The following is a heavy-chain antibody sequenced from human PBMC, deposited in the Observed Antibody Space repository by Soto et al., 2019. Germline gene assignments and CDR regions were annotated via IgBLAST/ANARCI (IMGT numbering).Heavy chain of an antibody. V-gene: IGHV4-59*01. CDR1: GGSISSYY. J-gene: IGHJ4*02. D-gene: IGHD4-17*01. CDR3: ARRYGASFDY. CDR2: IYYSGST. Sequence: SETLSLTCAVSGGSISSYYWSWIRQPPGKGLEWIGYIYYSGSTNYNPSLKSRVTISVDTSKNQFSLKLSSVTAADTAVYYCARRYGASFDYWGQGTLVTVSS.